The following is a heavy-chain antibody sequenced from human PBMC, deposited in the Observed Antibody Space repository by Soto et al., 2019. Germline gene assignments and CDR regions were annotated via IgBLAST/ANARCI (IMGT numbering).Heavy chain of an antibody. J-gene: IGHJ4*02. CDR1: GFTFSTYA. Sequence: GGSLRLSCAASGFTFSTYAMHWVRQAPGKGLEWVAVISYDGSNTYYADSVKGRFTISRDNMLYLQMNSLRAEDTAVYYCARDQGRSITCQLDYWGQGTLVTVSS. CDR3: ARDQGRSITCQLDY. CDR2: ISYDGSNT. D-gene: IGHD2-2*01. V-gene: IGHV3-30-3*01.